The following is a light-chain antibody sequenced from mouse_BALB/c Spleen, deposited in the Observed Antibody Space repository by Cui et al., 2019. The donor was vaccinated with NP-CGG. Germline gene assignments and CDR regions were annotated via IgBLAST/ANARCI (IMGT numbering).Light chain of an antibody. Sequence: EMVLTQSPVSITSSRGETVTITCRPSPSLSSNYLHSSQQKPGSSPKLLIYGTSILASGVLSSFSGSGSESSYTLTISGIQDEVAATYYCQQGNNSPFTFGSGTNLEIK. J-gene: IGKJ4*01. CDR2: GTS. V-gene: IGKV4-92*01. CDR1: PSLSSNY. CDR3: QQGNNSPFT.